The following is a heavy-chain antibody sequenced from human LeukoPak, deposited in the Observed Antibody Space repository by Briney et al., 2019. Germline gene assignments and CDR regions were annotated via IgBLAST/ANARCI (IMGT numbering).Heavy chain of an antibody. CDR1: GFTFSSYA. V-gene: IGHV3-30*04. Sequence: GGSLGLSCAASGFTFSSYAMHWVRQAPGKGLEWVAVISYDGSNKYYADSVKGRFTISRDNSKNTLYLQMNSLRAEDTAVYYCATTMVRGVMGPPIFDYWGQGTLVTVSS. CDR2: ISYDGSNK. J-gene: IGHJ4*02. D-gene: IGHD3-10*01. CDR3: ATTMVRGVMGPPIFDY.